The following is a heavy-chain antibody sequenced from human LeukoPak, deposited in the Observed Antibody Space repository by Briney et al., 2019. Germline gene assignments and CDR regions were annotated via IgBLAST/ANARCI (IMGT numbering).Heavy chain of an antibody. CDR3: ARRRITMVRGIDY. D-gene: IGHD3-10*01. CDR2: ISSSSSYI. Sequence: PGGSLRLSCAASGFTFSSYSMNWVRQAPGKGLEWVSSISSSSSYIYYADSVKGRFTISRDNAKNSLYLRMNSLRAEDTAVYYCARRRITMVRGIDYWGQGTLVTVSS. CDR1: GFTFSSYS. V-gene: IGHV3-21*01. J-gene: IGHJ4*02.